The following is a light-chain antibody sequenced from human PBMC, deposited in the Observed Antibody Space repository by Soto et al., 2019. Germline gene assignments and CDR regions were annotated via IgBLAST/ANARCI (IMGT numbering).Light chain of an antibody. CDR2: GAS. J-gene: IGKJ1*01. CDR3: QQYNNWPFPSWT. CDR1: QSVSSN. V-gene: IGKV3-15*01. Sequence: EIVMTQSPATLSVSPGERATLSCRASQSVSSNLAWYQQKPGQAPRLLIYGASTRATGIPAGFSGSRSGTEFTLTLSSLQSEDFAVYYCQQYNNWPFPSWTFGQGTKVEIK.